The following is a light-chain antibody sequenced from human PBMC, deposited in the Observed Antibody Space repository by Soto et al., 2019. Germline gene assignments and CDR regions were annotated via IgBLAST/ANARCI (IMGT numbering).Light chain of an antibody. CDR1: QTVSGNY. Sequence: EIVLTQSPGILSWSPGERATLSCRASQTVSGNYLAWYQQKPGQSPRLLIYGSSDRATGIPDRFSGSGSGTDFTLTINRVEPEDFAVYYCQQYGSSPPYTFGQGTTLEI. J-gene: IGKJ2*01. CDR2: GSS. V-gene: IGKV3-20*01. CDR3: QQYGSSPPYT.